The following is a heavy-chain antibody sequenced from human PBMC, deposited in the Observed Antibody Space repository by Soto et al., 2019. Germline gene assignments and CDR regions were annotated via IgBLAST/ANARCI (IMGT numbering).Heavy chain of an antibody. CDR1: GGSISSGGYY. Sequence: QVQLQESGPGLVKPSQTLSLTCTVSGGSISSGGYYWSWIRQHPGKGLEWIGYIYYSGSTYYNPSLQSRATTSVDTSKDQCSLKLSSVTAADTAVYYCARWVGATSFDYWGQGTLVTVSS. J-gene: IGHJ4*02. V-gene: IGHV4-31*03. CDR3: ARWVGATSFDY. CDR2: IYYSGST. D-gene: IGHD1-26*01.